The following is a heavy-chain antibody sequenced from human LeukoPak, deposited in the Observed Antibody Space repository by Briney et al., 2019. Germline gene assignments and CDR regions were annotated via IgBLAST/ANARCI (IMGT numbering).Heavy chain of an antibody. Sequence: SLRLSCAASGFTFSSYGMHWVRQAPGKGLEWVAVISYDGGNKYYADSVKGRFTISRDNFKNTLYLQMNSLKAEDTAMYYCAKDCQLANYWGQGTPVTVSS. CDR2: ISYDGGNK. CDR1: GFTFSSYG. CDR3: AKDCQLANY. J-gene: IGHJ4*02. V-gene: IGHV3-30*18. D-gene: IGHD6-6*01.